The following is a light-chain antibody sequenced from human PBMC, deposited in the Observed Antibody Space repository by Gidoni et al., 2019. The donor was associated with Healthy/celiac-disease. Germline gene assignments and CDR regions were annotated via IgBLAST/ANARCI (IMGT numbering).Light chain of an antibody. V-gene: IGKV3-11*01. CDR2: DAS. CDR1: QSVSSY. Sequence: EIVLTQSPATLSLSPGARATLSCRASQSVSSYVAWYQQKPGQAPRLLIYDASNRATGIPARFSGSGSGTDFTLTISSLEPEDFAVYYCQQRSNWHTFGQGTKLEIK. CDR3: QQRSNWHT. J-gene: IGKJ2*01.